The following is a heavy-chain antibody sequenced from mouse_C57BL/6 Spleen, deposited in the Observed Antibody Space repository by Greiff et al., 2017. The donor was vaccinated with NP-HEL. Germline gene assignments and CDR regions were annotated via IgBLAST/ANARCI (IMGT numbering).Heavy chain of an antibody. CDR3: AENRGDGYYYFDY. CDR1: GFSLTSYG. V-gene: IGHV2-5*01. Sequence: VQLQESGPGLVQPSQCLSITCTVSGFSLTSYGVHWVRQSPGKGLEWLGVMCRSGSTNNNAQFLSRQSITKVNTTTQVFFKMNSLQADDTAIYYCAENRGDGYYYFDYWGQGTTLTVSS. D-gene: IGHD2-3*01. J-gene: IGHJ2*01. CDR2: MCRSGST.